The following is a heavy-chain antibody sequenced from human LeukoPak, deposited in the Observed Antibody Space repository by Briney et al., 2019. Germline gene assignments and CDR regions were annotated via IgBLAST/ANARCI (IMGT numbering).Heavy chain of an antibody. CDR3: ARDRAERNWTYHTLFDS. D-gene: IGHD1-7*01. CDR2: IKQDGSEK. V-gene: IGHV3-7*01. CDR1: GFTFSTYW. J-gene: IGHJ4*02. Sequence: GGSLRLSCAASGFTFSTYWMSWVRQAPGKGLEWVANIKQDGSEKYYVVPVEGRFTISRDNAKNSLFLQMNSLRVEDTGTYYCARDRAERNWTYHTLFDSWGQGTPVIVSS.